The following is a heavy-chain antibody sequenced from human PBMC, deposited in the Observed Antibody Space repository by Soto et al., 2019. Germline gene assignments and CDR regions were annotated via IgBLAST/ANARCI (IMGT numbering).Heavy chain of an antibody. J-gene: IGHJ4*02. CDR3: ARDIGSSGMY. D-gene: IGHD3-22*01. CDR2: INHAGSA. V-gene: IGHV4-34*10. CDR1: VESFSGHY. Sequence: SETLSLTCAVYVESFSGHYWTWVRQSPGKGLEWVGEINHAGSANYNPSLKSRSIISIDTSKNQFSLNLTSVTAADSAVYYCARDIGSSGMYWGQGTLFTVSS.